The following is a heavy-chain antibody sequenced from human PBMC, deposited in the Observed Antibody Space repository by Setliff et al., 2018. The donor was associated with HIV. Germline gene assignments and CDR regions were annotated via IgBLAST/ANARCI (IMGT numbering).Heavy chain of an antibody. CDR3: AREKRSSTWLYSSGGTVDY. D-gene: IGHD6-25*01. J-gene: IGHJ4*02. CDR1: GYTFSGYY. V-gene: IGHV1-2*02. CDR2: INPNNGGS. Sequence: ASVKVSCKASGYTFSGYYIHWVRQAPGQGLEWVGWINPNNGGSTYAQNFQGRVTMTGDTSISTVFMELSSLRFDDTAVYYCAREKRSSTWLYSSGGTVDYWGLGTLVTVS.